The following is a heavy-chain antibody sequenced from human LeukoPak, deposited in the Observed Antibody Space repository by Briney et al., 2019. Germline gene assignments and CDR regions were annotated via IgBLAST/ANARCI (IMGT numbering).Heavy chain of an antibody. D-gene: IGHD3-22*01. CDR3: AKDGGGYSDY. CDR2: ISYDGSNK. CDR1: GFTVTNNY. J-gene: IGHJ4*02. V-gene: IGHV3-30*18. Sequence: GGSLRLSCAASGFTVTNNYMSWVRQAPGKGLEWVAVISYDGSNKYYADSVKGRFTISRDNSKNTLYLQMNSLRAEDTAVYYCAKDGGGYSDYWGQGTLVTVSS.